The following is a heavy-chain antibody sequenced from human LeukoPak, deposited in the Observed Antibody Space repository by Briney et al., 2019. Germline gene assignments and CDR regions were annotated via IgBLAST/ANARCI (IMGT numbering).Heavy chain of an antibody. Sequence: SETLSLTCTVSGGSISSYYWSWIRQPPGKGLEWIGYIYYSGSANYNPSLKSRVTISVDTSKNQFSLKLSSVTAADTAVYYCAGGGGYGDYVSSCLQDFDYWGQGTLVTVSS. CDR3: AGGGGYGDYVSSCLQDFDY. CDR2: IYYSGSA. V-gene: IGHV4-59*01. CDR1: GGSISSYY. D-gene: IGHD4-17*01. J-gene: IGHJ4*02.